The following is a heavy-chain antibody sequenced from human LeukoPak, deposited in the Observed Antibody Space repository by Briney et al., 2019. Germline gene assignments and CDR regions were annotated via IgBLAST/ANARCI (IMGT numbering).Heavy chain of an antibody. V-gene: IGHV4-4*07. J-gene: IGHJ5*02. CDR3: ARVWTSIAAAGTDFDWFDP. Sequence: KPSETLSLTCTVSGGSISRYYWSWIRQPAGKGLEWIGRIYTSGSTNYNPSLKSRVTMSVDTSKNQFSLKLSSVTAADTAVYYCARVWTSIAAAGTDFDWFDPWGQGTLVTVSS. D-gene: IGHD6-13*01. CDR2: IYTSGST. CDR1: GGSISRYY.